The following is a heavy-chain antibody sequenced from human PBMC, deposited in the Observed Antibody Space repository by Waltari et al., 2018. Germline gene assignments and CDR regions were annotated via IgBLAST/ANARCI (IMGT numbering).Heavy chain of an antibody. D-gene: IGHD6-19*01. CDR1: GFTFSSYA. CDR3: AKDRGSSGWEYYFDY. J-gene: IGHJ4*02. Sequence: EVQLLESGGGLVQPGGSLRLSCAASGFTFSSYAMSWVRQAPGKGLEWVSAISGSGGSTYYAYSVKGRFTISRDNSKNTLYLQMNSLRAEDTAVYYCAKDRGSSGWEYYFDYWGQGTLVTVSS. V-gene: IGHV3-23*01. CDR2: ISGSGGST.